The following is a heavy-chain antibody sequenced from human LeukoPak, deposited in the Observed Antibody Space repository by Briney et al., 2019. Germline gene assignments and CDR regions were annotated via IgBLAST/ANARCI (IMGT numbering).Heavy chain of an antibody. CDR2: IKQDGTEK. CDR3: ARGSGMDV. V-gene: IGHV3-7*05. Sequence: GGSLRLSCTASGVTLSDSYMSWIRQAPGKGLECVANIKQDGTEKYYVDSVKGRFTISRDNAKNSLYLQMNSLRAEDTAVYYCARGSGMDVWGQGTTVTVSS. J-gene: IGHJ6*02. CDR1: GVTLSDSY.